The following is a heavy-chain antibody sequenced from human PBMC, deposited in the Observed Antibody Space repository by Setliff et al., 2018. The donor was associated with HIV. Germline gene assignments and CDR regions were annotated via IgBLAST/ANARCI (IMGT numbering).Heavy chain of an antibody. CDR1: GYSISSGYY. Sequence: SETLSLTCAVSGYSISSGYYWGWIRQPPGKGLEWIGSIYHSGSTYYNPSLKSRVTISVDTSKNQFSLKLSSVTAADTAVYYCARGGYSSSWYTYYGMDVWGQGTTVTVSS. D-gene: IGHD6-13*01. CDR2: IYHSGST. V-gene: IGHV4-38-2*01. J-gene: IGHJ6*02. CDR3: ARGGYSSSWYTYYGMDV.